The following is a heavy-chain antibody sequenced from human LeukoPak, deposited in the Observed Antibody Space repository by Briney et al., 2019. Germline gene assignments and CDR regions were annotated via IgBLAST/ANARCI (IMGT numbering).Heavy chain of an antibody. CDR2: INPNSGGT. CDR1: GYTFTGYY. Sequence: ASVKVSCKSSGYTFTGYYMHWVRQAPGQGLEWMGWINPNSGGTNYAQKFQGRVTMTRDTSISTAYMELSRLRSDVTAVYYCARSPIVVAVAATPSDYYGMDVWGQGTTVTVSS. CDR3: ARSPIVVAVAATPSDYYGMDV. D-gene: IGHD2-15*01. V-gene: IGHV1-2*02. J-gene: IGHJ6*02.